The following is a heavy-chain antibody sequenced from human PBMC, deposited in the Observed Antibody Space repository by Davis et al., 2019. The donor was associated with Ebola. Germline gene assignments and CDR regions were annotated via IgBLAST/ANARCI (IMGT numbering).Heavy chain of an antibody. CDR2: IVVGSGNT. D-gene: IGHD6-6*01. J-gene: IGHJ4*02. Sequence: SVKVSCKASGFTFTSSAVQWVRQARGQRLEWIGWIVVGSGNTNYAQKFQERVTITRDMSTSTAYMELSSLRSEDTAVYYCAADTPYSSSSPFDYWGQGTLVTVSS. V-gene: IGHV1-58*01. CDR3: AADTPYSSSSPFDY. CDR1: GFTFTSSA.